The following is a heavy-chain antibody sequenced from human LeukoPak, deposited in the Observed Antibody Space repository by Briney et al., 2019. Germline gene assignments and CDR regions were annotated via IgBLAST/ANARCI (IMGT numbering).Heavy chain of an antibody. CDR2: INSDGSST. CDR1: GFTFSSYW. V-gene: IGHV3-74*01. J-gene: IGHJ5*02. D-gene: IGHD6-13*01. CDR3: ARFQQLVGWFDP. Sequence: HTGGSLRLSCAASGFTFSSYWMHWVRQAPGKGLVWVSRINSDGSSTSYADSVKGRFTISRDNAKNTLYLQMNSLRAEDTAVYYCARFQQLVGWFDPWGQGTLVTVSS.